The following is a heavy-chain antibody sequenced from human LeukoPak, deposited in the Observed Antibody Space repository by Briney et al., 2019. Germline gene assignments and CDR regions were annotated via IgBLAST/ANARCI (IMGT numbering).Heavy chain of an antibody. D-gene: IGHD1-20*01. CDR3: ARGIFSSNWNFDY. J-gene: IGHJ4*02. CDR1: GYTFTIYY. CDR2: INPSGGST. Sequence: ASVKVSFKASGYTFTIYYMHWVRQAPGQGLEWMRLINPSGGSTSYAQKFQGRVTMNRDTSTSTVYMELSSLRSEDTAVYYCARGIFSSNWNFDYWGQGTLVTVSS. V-gene: IGHV1-46*01.